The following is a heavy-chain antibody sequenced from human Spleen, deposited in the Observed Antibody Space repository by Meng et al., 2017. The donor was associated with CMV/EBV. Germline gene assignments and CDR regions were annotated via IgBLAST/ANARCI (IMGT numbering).Heavy chain of an antibody. V-gene: IGHV1-2*02. Sequence: YPFTGYYMRWVLPAPGQGLEWMGWINPNSGGTNYAQKFQGRVTMTRDASISTAYMELSRLRSDDTAVYYCARDFFGGSGSYSNFDYWGQGTLVTVSS. CDR2: INPNSGGT. D-gene: IGHD3-10*01. J-gene: IGHJ4*02. CDR1: YPFTGYY. CDR3: ARDFFGGSGSYSNFDY.